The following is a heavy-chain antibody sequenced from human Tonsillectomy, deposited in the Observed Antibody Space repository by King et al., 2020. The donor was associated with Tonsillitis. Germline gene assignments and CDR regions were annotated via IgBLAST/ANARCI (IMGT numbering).Heavy chain of an antibody. CDR1: GGSISSYY. J-gene: IGHJ5*02. CDR3: ARANSSSWYGHPEGWFDP. V-gene: IGHV4-59*01. D-gene: IGHD6-13*01. CDR2: IYYSGST. Sequence: LQLQESGPGLVKPSETLSLTCTVSGGSISSYYWSWIRQPPGKGLEWIGYIYYSGSTNYNPSLKSRVTISVDTSKNQFSLKLSSVTAADTAVYYCARANSSSWYGHPEGWFDPWGQGTLVTVSS.